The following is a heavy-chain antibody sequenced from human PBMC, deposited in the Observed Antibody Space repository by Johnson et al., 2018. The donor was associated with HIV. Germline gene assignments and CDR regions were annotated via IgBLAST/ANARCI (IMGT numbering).Heavy chain of an antibody. V-gene: IGHV3-73*01. CDR1: GFTFISYA. J-gene: IGHJ3*02. CDR3: ARGALGSFDI. Sequence: VQLVESGGGVVQPGRSLRLSCAASGFTFISYAMSWVRQASGNGLEWVGRIRSKPYSYATAYAASVTGRFTISRDDSKNTAYLQMNSLRDEDMAVYYCARGALGSFDIWGQGTMVTVSA. D-gene: IGHD3-10*01. CDR2: IRSKPYSYAT.